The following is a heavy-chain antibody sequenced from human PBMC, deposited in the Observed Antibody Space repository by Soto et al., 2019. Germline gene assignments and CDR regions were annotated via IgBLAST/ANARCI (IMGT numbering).Heavy chain of an antibody. V-gene: IGHV1-69*13. Sequence: SVKVSCKASGGTFSSYAIGWVRQAPGQGLEWMGGIIPISGTTNYAQKFQGRVTITADEYTSTAYMELSSLRSEDTAVYYCARLRASGDLLDYWGQGTLVTVSS. D-gene: IGHD3-10*01. CDR1: GGTFSSYA. CDR2: IIPISGTT. CDR3: ARLRASGDLLDY. J-gene: IGHJ4*02.